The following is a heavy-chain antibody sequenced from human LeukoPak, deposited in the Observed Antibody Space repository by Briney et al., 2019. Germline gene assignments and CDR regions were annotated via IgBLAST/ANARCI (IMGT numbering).Heavy chain of an antibody. Sequence: SETLSLTCTVSGGSISSGGYYWSWIRQHPGKGLEWIGYIYYSGSTYYNSSLKSRVTISVDTSKNQFSLKLSSVTAADTAVYYCARLVVPAAAPRYYFDYWGQGTLVTVSS. J-gene: IGHJ4*02. D-gene: IGHD2-2*01. V-gene: IGHV4-31*03. CDR1: GGSISSGGYY. CDR3: ARLVVPAAAPRYYFDY. CDR2: IYYSGST.